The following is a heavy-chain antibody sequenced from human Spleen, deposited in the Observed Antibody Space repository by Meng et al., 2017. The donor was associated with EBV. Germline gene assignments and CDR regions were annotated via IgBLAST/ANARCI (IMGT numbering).Heavy chain of an antibody. V-gene: IGHV2-5*02. CDR2: IYWDDDK. CDR1: GFSLSTSGVG. D-gene: IGHD3-16*02. CDR3: AHRGITFGGAIEFDY. J-gene: IGHJ4*02. Sequence: QITLKESGPTLVKPTQTLTLTFTFSGFSLSTSGVGVGWIRQPPGKALEWLALIYWDDDKRYSPSLKSRLTITKDTSKNQVVLTMTNMDPVDTATYYCAHRGITFGGAIEFDYWGQGALVTVSS.